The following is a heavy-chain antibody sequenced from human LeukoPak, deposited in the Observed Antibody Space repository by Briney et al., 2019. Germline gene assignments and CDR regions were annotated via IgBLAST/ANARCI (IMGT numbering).Heavy chain of an antibody. J-gene: IGHJ4*02. CDR2: IYYSGST. CDR3: ARQGDGYIVFDY. Sequence: SETLTLTCAVYGGSISSYYWSWIRQPPGKGLEWIGYIYYSGSTNYNPSLKSRVTISVDTSKNQFSLKLSSVTAADTAVYYCARQGDGYIVFDYWGQGTLVTVSS. D-gene: IGHD5-24*01. CDR1: GGSISSYY. V-gene: IGHV4-59*08.